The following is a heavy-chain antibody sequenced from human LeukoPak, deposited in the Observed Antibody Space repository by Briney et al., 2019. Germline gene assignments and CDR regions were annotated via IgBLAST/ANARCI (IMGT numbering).Heavy chain of an antibody. J-gene: IGHJ4*02. D-gene: IGHD3-16*01. CDR2: INEYGTTI. CDR1: GFTFSSYS. Sequence: GGSLRLSCAASGFTFSSYSMNWVRQAPGKGLEWVSRINEYGTTITYADSVKGRFTISRENARNTLFLQMNSLTPEDTAVYYCVRDLILVWTPGDDFDHWGQGTLVTVSS. CDR3: VRDLILVWTPGDDFDH. V-gene: IGHV3-74*01.